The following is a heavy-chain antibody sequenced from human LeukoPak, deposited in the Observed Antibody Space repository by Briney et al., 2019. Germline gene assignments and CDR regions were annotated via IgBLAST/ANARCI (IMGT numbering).Heavy chain of an antibody. CDR2: IRGSGGST. J-gene: IGHJ4*02. CDR3: AKATYYYDSSGYYEENYFDY. CDR1: GFTFSSYA. D-gene: IGHD3-22*01. V-gene: IGHV3-23*01. Sequence: GGSLRLSCAASGFTFSSYAMSWVRQAPGKGLEWVPPIRGSGGSTYYADSVKGRFTISRDNSKNTLYLQMNSLRAEDTAVYYCAKATYYYDSSGYYEENYFDYWGQGTLATVSS.